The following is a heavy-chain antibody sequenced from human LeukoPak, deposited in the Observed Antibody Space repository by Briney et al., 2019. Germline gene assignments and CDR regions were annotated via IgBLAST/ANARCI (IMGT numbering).Heavy chain of an antibody. D-gene: IGHD1-26*01. Sequence: TGGSLRLSCAASGFTFSSYEMNWVRQAPGKGLEWVSYISSSGSTIYYADSVKGRFTISRDNAKNSLYLQMNSLRAEDTAVYYCAIGSGVYNWFDPWGQGTLVTVSS. CDR2: ISSSGSTI. J-gene: IGHJ5*02. V-gene: IGHV3-48*03. CDR3: AIGSGVYNWFDP. CDR1: GFTFSSYE.